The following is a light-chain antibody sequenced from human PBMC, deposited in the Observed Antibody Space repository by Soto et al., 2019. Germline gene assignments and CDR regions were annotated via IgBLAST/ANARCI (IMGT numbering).Light chain of an antibody. Sequence: QSALTQPASVSGSPGQSITISCTGTSSDVGGYNYVSWYQQHPGKAPKLMIYEVNNRPSGLSNRFSGSKSGNTASLTISGLQAEDEADYYCSSYTSSSTTVFGTGTKLTVL. J-gene: IGLJ1*01. CDR3: SSYTSSSTTV. CDR1: SSDVGGYNY. CDR2: EVN. V-gene: IGLV2-14*01.